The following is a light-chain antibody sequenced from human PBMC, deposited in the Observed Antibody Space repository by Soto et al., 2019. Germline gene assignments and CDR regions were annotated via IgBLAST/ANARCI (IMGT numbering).Light chain of an antibody. V-gene: IGLV2-14*01. CDR3: SSYTSSNTLV. Sequence: QSALAQPPSASGSPGQSVTITCTGTNSDVGTYNYVSWYQHHPGKAPKFLIYEVDNRASGVSDRFSGSKSGNTASLTISGLQAEDEADYYCSSYTSSNTLVFGTGTKVTVL. CDR1: NSDVGTYNY. J-gene: IGLJ1*01. CDR2: EVD.